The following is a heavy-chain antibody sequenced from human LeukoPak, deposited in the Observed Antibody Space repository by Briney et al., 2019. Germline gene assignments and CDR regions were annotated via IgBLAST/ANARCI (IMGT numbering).Heavy chain of an antibody. CDR3: PRRLYHYYDILTGYPNDAFDI. Sequence: GASVKVSCKASGYTFTGYYMHWVRQAPGQGLEWMGWINPNSGGTNYAQKFQGRVTMTRNTSISTAYMELSSLRSEDTAVYYCPRRLYHYYDILTGYPNDAFDIWGQGTMVTVSS. J-gene: IGHJ3*02. CDR2: INPNSGGT. D-gene: IGHD3-9*01. CDR1: GYTFTGYY. V-gene: IGHV1-2*02.